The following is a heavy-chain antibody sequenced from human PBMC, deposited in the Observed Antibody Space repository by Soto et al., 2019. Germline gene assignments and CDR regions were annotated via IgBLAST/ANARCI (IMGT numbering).Heavy chain of an antibody. J-gene: IGHJ4*02. Sequence: QVQLVQSGAEVKKPGDSVKVSCKASGYTFGHFYITWVRQAPGQGLEWMGAISPHNRNTNYAEKFRGRVTMTTDTSTTMAYMELRSLRSDDTAVYYCARDEGGYDILTGYYKAHHFDQWGQGALVTVSS. CDR1: GYTFGHFY. CDR2: ISPHNRNT. CDR3: ARDEGGYDILTGYYKAHHFDQ. V-gene: IGHV1-18*01. D-gene: IGHD3-9*01.